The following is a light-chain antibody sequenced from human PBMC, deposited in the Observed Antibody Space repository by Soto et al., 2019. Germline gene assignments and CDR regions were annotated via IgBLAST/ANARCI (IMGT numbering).Light chain of an antibody. Sequence: QSALTQPASVSGSPGQSITISCTGTSSDVGAYDFVSWYQQHPDKAPKLMIYDVSNRPSGVSDRFSGSKSGNTASLTISELLAEDEADHYCTSYTSSNTLYVFGTGTKVTVL. CDR2: DVS. J-gene: IGLJ1*01. CDR1: SSDVGAYDF. CDR3: TSYTSSNTLYV. V-gene: IGLV2-14*01.